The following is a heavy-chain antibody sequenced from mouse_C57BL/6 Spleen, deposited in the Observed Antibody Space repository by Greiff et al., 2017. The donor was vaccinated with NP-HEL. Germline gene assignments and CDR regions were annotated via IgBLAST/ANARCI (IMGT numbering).Heavy chain of an antibody. CDR3: ARNLYYGNLAWFAY. CDR2: ISSGSSTI. Sequence: EVKLVESGGGLVKPGGSLKLSCAASGFTFSDYGMHWVRQAPEKGLEWVAYISSGSSTIYYADTVKGRFTISRDNAKNTLFLQMTSLRSEDTAMYYCARNLYYGNLAWFAYWGQGTLVTVSA. V-gene: IGHV5-17*01. J-gene: IGHJ3*01. CDR1: GFTFSDYG. D-gene: IGHD2-1*01.